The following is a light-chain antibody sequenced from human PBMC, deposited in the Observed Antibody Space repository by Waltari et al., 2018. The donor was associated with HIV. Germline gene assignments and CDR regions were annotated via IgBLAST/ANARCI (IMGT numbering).Light chain of an antibody. V-gene: IGLV2-18*02. CDR3: SSYTSSSTLV. J-gene: IGLJ2*01. Sequence: QSALTQPPSVSGSPGQSVTISCTGTSSDVGSYNRVSWYQQPPGTAPKLMIYEVSNRPAGVPVRFSGSKSGNTASRTISGLQAEDEADYYCSSYTSSSTLVFGGGTKLTVL. CDR1: SSDVGSYNR. CDR2: EVS.